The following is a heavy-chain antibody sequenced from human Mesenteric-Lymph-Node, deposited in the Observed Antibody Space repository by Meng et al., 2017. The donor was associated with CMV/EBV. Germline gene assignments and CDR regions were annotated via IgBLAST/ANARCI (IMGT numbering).Heavy chain of an antibody. D-gene: IGHD3-22*01. J-gene: IGHJ4*02. CDR1: GGSISSYY. Sequence: SETLSLTCTVSGGSISSYYWSWIRQPPGKGLEWIGSIYYSGSTYYNPSLKSRVTISVDTSKNQFSLKLSSVTAADTAVYYCARDYYDSSGLSGDFDYWGQGTLVTVSS. V-gene: IGHV4-59*12. CDR3: ARDYYDSSGLSGDFDY. CDR2: IYYSGST.